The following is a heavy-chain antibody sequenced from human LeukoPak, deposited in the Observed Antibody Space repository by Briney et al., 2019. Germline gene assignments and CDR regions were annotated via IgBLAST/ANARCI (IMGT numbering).Heavy chain of an antibody. J-gene: IGHJ4*02. CDR2: IYYSGST. CDR1: GGSISSYY. Sequence: SETLSLTCSVSGGSISSYYWSWIRQPPGKGLEWIGYIYYSGSTNYNPSLKSRVTISVDTSENQFSLRLSSVTAADTAVYYCARVTGYIVEDYFDYWGQGTLVTVSS. CDR3: ARVTGYIVEDYFDY. V-gene: IGHV4-59*01. D-gene: IGHD3-22*01.